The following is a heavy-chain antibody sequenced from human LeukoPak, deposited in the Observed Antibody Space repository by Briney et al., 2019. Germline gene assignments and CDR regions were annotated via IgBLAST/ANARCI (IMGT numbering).Heavy chain of an antibody. CDR3: ARIDDYGDPGAFDI. Sequence: ASVKVSCKASGGTFSSYAISWVRQAPGQGLEWMGGIIPIFGTANYAQKFQGRVTITADESTSTAYMELSSLRSEDTAVYYCARIDDYGDPGAFDIWGQGTMVTVSS. CDR1: GGTFSSYA. CDR2: IIPIFGTA. D-gene: IGHD4-17*01. J-gene: IGHJ3*02. V-gene: IGHV1-69*13.